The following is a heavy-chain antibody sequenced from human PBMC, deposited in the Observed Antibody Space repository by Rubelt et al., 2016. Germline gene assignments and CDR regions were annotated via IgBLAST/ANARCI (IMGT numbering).Heavy chain of an antibody. D-gene: IGHD6-13*01. V-gene: IGHV4-59*01. CDR1: GGSISSYY. Sequence: QVQLQESGPGLVKPSETLSLTCTVSGGSISSYYWSWIRQPPGKGLEWIGYIYYSGSTNYNPSLTGRGTLSVDTSNNQFSLKLRSVTAADTAVYYLARVAAAGILDYWGQGTLVTVSS. CDR3: ARVAAAGILDY. J-gene: IGHJ4*02. CDR2: IYYSGST.